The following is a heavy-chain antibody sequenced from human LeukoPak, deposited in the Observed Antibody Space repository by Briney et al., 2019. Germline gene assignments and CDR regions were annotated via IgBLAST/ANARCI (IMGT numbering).Heavy chain of an antibody. J-gene: IGHJ4*02. CDR3: ARARVRFTLKVATDD. CDR2: ISYDGSNK. CDR1: GFTFSSYG. Sequence: GGSLRLSCAVSGFTFSSYGMHWVRQAPGKGLEWVAVISYDGSNKYYVDSVRGRFTISRDNSKKTLYLQMNSLRAEDTAVYYCARARVRFTLKVATDDWGQGTLVTVAS. D-gene: IGHD3-10*01. V-gene: IGHV3-30-3*01.